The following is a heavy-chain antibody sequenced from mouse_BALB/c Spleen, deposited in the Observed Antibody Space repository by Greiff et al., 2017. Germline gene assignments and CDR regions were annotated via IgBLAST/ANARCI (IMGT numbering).Heavy chain of an antibody. V-gene: IGHV2-2*02. Sequence: QVQLQQSGPGLVAPSQSLSITCTVSGFSLTSYGVHWVRQSPGKGLEWLGVIWSGGSTDYNAAFISRLSISKDNSKSQVFFKMNSLQANDTAIYYCARGSRYFEYWGQGTTLTVSS. CDR3: ARGSRYFEY. CDR1: GFSLTSYG. J-gene: IGHJ2*01. CDR2: IWSGGST. D-gene: IGHD1-1*01.